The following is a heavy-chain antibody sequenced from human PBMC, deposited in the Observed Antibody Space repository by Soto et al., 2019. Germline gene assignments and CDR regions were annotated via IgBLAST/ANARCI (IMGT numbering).Heavy chain of an antibody. Sequence: QLQLQESGSGLVKPSQTLSLTCAVSGGSISSGGYSWSWIRQPPGKGLEWIGYIYHSGSTYYNPSLKSRVTISVDRSKTQFSLKLSSVTAADTAVYYCASHYGGNWDQDWYFDLWGRGTLVTVSS. CDR2: IYHSGST. CDR3: ASHYGGNWDQDWYFDL. J-gene: IGHJ2*01. CDR1: GGSISSGGYS. D-gene: IGHD4-17*01. V-gene: IGHV4-30-2*01.